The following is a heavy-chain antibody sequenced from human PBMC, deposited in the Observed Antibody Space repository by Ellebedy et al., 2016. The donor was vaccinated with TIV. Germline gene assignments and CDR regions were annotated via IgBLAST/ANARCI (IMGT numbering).Heavy chain of an antibody. CDR3: ARARDSSRPPYWYIEL. J-gene: IGHJ2*01. D-gene: IGHD3-22*01. CDR1: GYTFTGYY. CDR2: INPNSGGT. V-gene: IGHV1-2*04. Sequence: AASVKVSCKASGYTFTGYYMHWVRQAPGQGLEWMGWINPNSGGTNYAQKFQGWVPMTRDTSISTAYMELSRLTSDDTAVYYCARARDSSRPPYWYIELWGRGTLVTVSS.